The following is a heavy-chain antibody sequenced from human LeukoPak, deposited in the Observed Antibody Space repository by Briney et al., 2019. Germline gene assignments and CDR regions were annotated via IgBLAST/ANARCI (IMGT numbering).Heavy chain of an antibody. CDR1: GFTFNSYE. CDR2: ISSSGSTI. D-gene: IGHD5-18*01. J-gene: IGHJ4*02. CDR3: AIDPDSYGYY. Sequence: GGPLRLSCAASGFTFNSYEMNGVRHAPGKGLEWVSYISSSGSTIYYVDSVRGRFTISRDNAKNSLYLQMNSLRPEDTAVYYCAIDPDSYGYYWGQGTMVTVSS. V-gene: IGHV3-48*03.